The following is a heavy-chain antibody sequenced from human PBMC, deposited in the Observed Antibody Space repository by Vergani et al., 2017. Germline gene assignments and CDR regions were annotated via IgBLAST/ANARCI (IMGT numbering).Heavy chain of an antibody. CDR1: GFTFSSYA. J-gene: IGHJ4*02. CDR3: ARDRDSYGSTRKIHYFDY. V-gene: IGHV3-30*04. Sequence: QVQLVESGGGVVQPGRSLRLSCAASGFTFSSYAMHWVRQAPGKGLEWVAVISYDGSNKYYADSVKGRFTISRDNSKNTLYLQMNSLRAEDTAVYYCARDRDSYGSTRKIHYFDYWGQGTLVTVSS. D-gene: IGHD5-18*01. CDR2: ISYDGSNK.